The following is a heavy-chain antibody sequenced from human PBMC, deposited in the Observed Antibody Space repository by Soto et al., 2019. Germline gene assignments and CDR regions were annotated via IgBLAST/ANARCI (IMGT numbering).Heavy chain of an antibody. V-gene: IGHV3-48*03. Sequence: GGSLRLSCAASGFTFSSYEMNWVRQAPGKGLEWVSYISSSGSTIYYADSVKGRFTISRDNAKDSLYLQMNSLRAEDTAVYYCARDFIAAPFPWGQGTLVTVSS. CDR3: ARDFIAAPFP. CDR1: GFTFSSYE. D-gene: IGHD6-6*01. J-gene: IGHJ5*02. CDR2: ISSSGSTI.